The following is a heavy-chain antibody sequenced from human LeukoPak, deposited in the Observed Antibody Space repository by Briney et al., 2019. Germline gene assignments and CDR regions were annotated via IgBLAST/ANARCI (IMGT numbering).Heavy chain of an antibody. CDR3: ATRNLYQSTAYYYYYFDF. V-gene: IGHV3-23*01. Sequence: GGSLSLSCAAYGFTFSSHAMSWVRQAPGRGLEWVSGISSSGDATYYADSVRGRFTISRDNSRNTLYPQINSLRAEDTAAYYCATRNLYQSTAYYYYYFDFWGQGTLVTVPS. J-gene: IGHJ4*02. CDR2: ISSSGDAT. CDR1: GFTFSSHA. D-gene: IGHD3-22*01.